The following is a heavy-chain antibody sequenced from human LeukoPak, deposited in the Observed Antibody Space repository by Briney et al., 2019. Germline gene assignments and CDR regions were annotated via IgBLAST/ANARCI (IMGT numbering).Heavy chain of an antibody. CDR3: ARDRTYFDY. CDR2: IYHSGST. Sequence: SETLSLTCTVSGYSISSGYYWGWIRQPPGKGLEWIGIIYHSGSTYYNPSLKSRVTISVDTSKNHFSLKLSAVTAADTAVYYCARDRTYFDYWGQGTLVTVSS. J-gene: IGHJ4*02. V-gene: IGHV4-38-2*02. CDR1: GYSISSGYY.